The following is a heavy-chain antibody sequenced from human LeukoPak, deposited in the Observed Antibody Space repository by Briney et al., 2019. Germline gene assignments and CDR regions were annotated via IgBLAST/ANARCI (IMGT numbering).Heavy chain of an antibody. CDR1: GYTFTSYG. J-gene: IGHJ4*02. Sequence: VASVKVSCKASGYTFTSYGTSWVRQAPGQGLEWMGWISAYNGNTNYAQKLQGRVTMTTDTSTSTAYMELRSLRSDDTAVYYCARDPETRYCSGGSCYYDYWGQGTLVTVSS. CDR2: ISAYNGNT. D-gene: IGHD2-15*01. CDR3: ARDPETRYCSGGSCYYDY. V-gene: IGHV1-18*01.